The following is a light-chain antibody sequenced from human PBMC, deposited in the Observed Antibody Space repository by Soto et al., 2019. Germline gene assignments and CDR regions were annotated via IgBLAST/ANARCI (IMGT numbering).Light chain of an antibody. Sequence: DIQMTQSPSTLSTSVGDRVTITCRASQSITSWLAWYQQKPGKAPKLLIYKASTLESGVPSRFGGSGSETEFTLTISSLQPDDFATYYCQQYHDYPWTFGQGTRV. CDR2: KAS. CDR3: QQYHDYPWT. V-gene: IGKV1-5*03. CDR1: QSITSW. J-gene: IGKJ1*01.